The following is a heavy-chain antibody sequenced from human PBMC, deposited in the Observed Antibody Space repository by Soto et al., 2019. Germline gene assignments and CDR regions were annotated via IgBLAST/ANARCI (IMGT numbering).Heavy chain of an antibody. CDR1: GYTFTSYD. J-gene: IGHJ6*03. CDR2: MNPNSGNT. Sequence: ASVNVSCKASGYTFTSYDINWVRQATGQGLEWMGWMNPNSGNTGYAQKFQGRVTMTRNTSISTAYMELSSLRSEDTAVYYCARGLTHYCSGGSCYYYYYYMDVWGKGTTVTVSS. CDR3: ARGLTHYCSGGSCYYYYYYMDV. V-gene: IGHV1-8*01. D-gene: IGHD2-15*01.